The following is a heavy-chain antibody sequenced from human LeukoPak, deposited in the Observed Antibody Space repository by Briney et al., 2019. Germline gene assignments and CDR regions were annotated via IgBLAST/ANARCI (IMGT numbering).Heavy chain of an antibody. Sequence: ASVKVSCKASGYTFTSYGNSWVRQAPGQGLEWMGWISAYNGNTNYAQKLQGRVTMTTDTSTSTAYMELRSLRSDDTAVYYCARNYYDILTGYYREYYFDYWAREPWSPSPQ. D-gene: IGHD3-9*01. V-gene: IGHV1-18*04. J-gene: IGHJ4*02. CDR1: GYTFTSYG. CDR3: ARNYYDILTGYYREYYFDY. CDR2: ISAYNGNT.